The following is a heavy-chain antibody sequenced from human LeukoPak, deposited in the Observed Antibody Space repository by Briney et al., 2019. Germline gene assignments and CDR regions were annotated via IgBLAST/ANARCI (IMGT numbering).Heavy chain of an antibody. CDR3: ASSGTAMVPETYWYFDL. CDR2: IYYSGST. J-gene: IGHJ2*01. CDR1: GGSISSSSYY. D-gene: IGHD5-18*01. V-gene: IGHV4-39*01. Sequence: KPSETLSLNCTVSGGSISSSSYYWGWIRQPPGKGLEWIGSIYYSGSTYYDPSLKSRVTISVDTSKNQFSLKLSSVTAADTAVYYCASSGTAMVPETYWYFDLWGRGTLVTVSS.